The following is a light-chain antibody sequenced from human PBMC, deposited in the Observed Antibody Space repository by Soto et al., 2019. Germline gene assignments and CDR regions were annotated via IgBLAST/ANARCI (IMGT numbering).Light chain of an antibody. CDR3: QQYGNPPPT. CDR1: QSVRSSL. Sequence: EIVLTQSPGTLSLSPGERATLSCRASQSVRSSLLAWYQQKPGQAPRLLIYTASTRATGIPDRFSGGGSGTDFTLTITRLEPEDFAGYYCQQYGNPPPTFGPGTKVDIK. J-gene: IGKJ1*01. CDR2: TAS. V-gene: IGKV3-20*01.